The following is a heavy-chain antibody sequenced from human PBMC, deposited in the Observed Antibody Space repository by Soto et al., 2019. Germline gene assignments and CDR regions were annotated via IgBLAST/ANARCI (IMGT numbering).Heavy chain of an antibody. CDR1: GFTFSSYA. J-gene: IGHJ4*02. V-gene: IGHV3-23*01. D-gene: IGHD5-18*01. CDR2: ISGSGGST. Sequence: GALILSCAASGFTFSSYAMSWVRQAPGKGLEGVAAISGSGGSTYYADSVKGRCTISRDNAKNTRYLQMNSLRAEDAAVYYCAKEVFIQLWPNDHDYWGQGTLVTVPS. CDR3: AKEVFIQLWPNDHDY.